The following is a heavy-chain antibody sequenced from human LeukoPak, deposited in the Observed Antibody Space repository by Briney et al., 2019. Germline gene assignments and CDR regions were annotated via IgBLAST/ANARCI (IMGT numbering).Heavy chain of an antibody. Sequence: SETLSLTCTVSGGSISSYYWSWIRQPPGKGLEWIGYIYYSGSTNYNPSLKSRVTISVDTSKNQFSLKLSSVTAADTAVYYCARHGLVYFDWGFDYWGQGTLVTVSS. CDR3: ARHGLVYFDWGFDY. CDR2: IYYSGST. D-gene: IGHD3-9*01. V-gene: IGHV4-59*01. CDR1: GGSISSYY. J-gene: IGHJ4*02.